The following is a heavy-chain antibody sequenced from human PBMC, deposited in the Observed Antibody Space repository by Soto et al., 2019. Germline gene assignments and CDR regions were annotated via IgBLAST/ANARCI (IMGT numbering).Heavy chain of an antibody. Sequence: SLTCTVSGGSISSYYWSWIRQPPGKGLEWIGYIYYSGSTNYNPSLKSRVTMSLDTSKNQFSLKLNAVTAADTAVYYCATRPPGGADFGVFDYWSQGTLVNVSS. J-gene: IGHJ4*02. D-gene: IGHD3-3*01. CDR1: GGSISSYY. CDR2: IYYSGST. CDR3: ATRPPGGADFGVFDY. V-gene: IGHV4-59*01.